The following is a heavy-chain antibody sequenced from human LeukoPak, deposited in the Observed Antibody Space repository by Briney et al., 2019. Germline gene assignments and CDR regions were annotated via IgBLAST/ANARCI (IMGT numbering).Heavy chain of an antibody. CDR1: GDSNSGSSFW. J-gene: IGHJ4*02. D-gene: IGHD3-9*01. CDR3: ARGSFHWLLD. V-gene: IGHV4-39*07. CDR2: IYYSGTT. Sequence: SETLSLTCTVSGDSNSGSSFWWSWIRRPPGQGLEWIGNIYYSGTTNYNPSLESRVAISVDTSTNQFSLKLSSVTAADTAVYYCARGSFHWLLDWGQGTPVTVSS.